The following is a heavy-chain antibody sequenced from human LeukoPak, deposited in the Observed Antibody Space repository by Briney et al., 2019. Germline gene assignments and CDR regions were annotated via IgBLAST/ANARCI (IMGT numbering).Heavy chain of an antibody. J-gene: IGHJ4*02. D-gene: IGHD2-2*01. CDR3: ARYQVAIDY. Sequence: GGSLRLSCAASGFTFSNYWMTWVRQAPGKGLEWVANIIKDGSEKNYVDSVKGRFTISRDNAKNSLYLQINSLRADDTAVYYCARYQVAIDYWGQGTLVTVSA. V-gene: IGHV3-7*03. CDR2: IIKDGSEK. CDR1: GFTFSNYW.